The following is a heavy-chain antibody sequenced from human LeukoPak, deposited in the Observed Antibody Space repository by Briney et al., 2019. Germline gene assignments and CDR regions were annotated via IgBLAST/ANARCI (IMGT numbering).Heavy chain of an antibody. CDR3: ARDRWYCSGDCLPGDAFDL. J-gene: IGHJ3*01. CDR2: ISYNGFTQ. V-gene: IGHV3-30*03. D-gene: IGHD2-21*02. Sequence: PGGSLRLSCAASNFTFMTYGLHWARQAPGKGLEWVASISYNGFTQYYTDSVKGRFTVSRDNSKNTLSLQMNNLRPEDTAVYYCARDRWYCSGDCLPGDAFDLWGQGTAVTVSS. CDR1: NFTFMTYG.